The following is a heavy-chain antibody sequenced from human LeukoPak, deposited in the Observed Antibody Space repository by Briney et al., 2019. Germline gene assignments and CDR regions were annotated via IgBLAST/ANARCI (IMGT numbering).Heavy chain of an antibody. CDR2: IYYSGNT. CDR3: ARGYSSGWYGGCIDY. J-gene: IGHJ4*02. Sequence: SQTLSLTCTVPGGSISSGDYYWSWIRQPPGKGLEWIGYIYYSGNTYYNPSLKSRLIISIDTSKNQFSLKLSSVTAADTAVYYCARGYSSGWYGGCIDYWGQGTLVTVSS. CDR1: GGSISSGDYY. D-gene: IGHD6-19*01. V-gene: IGHV4-30-4*01.